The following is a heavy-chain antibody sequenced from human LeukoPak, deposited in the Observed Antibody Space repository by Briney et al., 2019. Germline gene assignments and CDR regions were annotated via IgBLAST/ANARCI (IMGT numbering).Heavy chain of an antibody. CDR3: ARVFDDSSTGWFDP. CDR2: IYHSGST. D-gene: IGHD3-22*01. CDR1: GGSISSGGYS. Sequence: SQTLSLTCAVSGGSISSGGYSWSWIRQPPGKGLEWIGYIYHSGSTYYNPSLKSRVTISVDRSKNQFSLKLSSVTAADTAVYYCARVFDDSSTGWFDPWGQGTLVTVSS. J-gene: IGHJ5*02. V-gene: IGHV4-30-2*01.